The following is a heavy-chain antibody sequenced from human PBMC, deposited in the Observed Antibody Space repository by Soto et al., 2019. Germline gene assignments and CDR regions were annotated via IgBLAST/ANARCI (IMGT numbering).Heavy chain of an antibody. D-gene: IGHD6-13*01. J-gene: IGHJ4*02. CDR2: ISGSGGST. CDR3: ATSYGNAWYTY. V-gene: IGHV3-23*01. CDR1: GFTFSSYA. Sequence: GGSLRLSCAASGFTFSSYAMSWVRQAPGKGLEWVSAISGSGGSTYYADSVKGRFTISVDRSKNQLTLQLTSVTVEDTAVYYCATSYGNAWYTYWGQGTQVTVSS.